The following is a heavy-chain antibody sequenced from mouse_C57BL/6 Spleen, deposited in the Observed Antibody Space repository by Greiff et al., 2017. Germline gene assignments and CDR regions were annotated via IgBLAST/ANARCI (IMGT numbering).Heavy chain of an antibody. V-gene: IGHV1-67*01. CDR2: ISTYYGDD. Sequence: VQLQQSGPELVRPGLSVKISCKGSGYTFTDYAMHWVKQSHPKSLEWIGVISTYYGDDSYNQKFKDKATMTVDKSSSTAYMELARLTSEDSAVYYCARLDGYSRFAYWGQGTLVTVSA. J-gene: IGHJ3*01. CDR1: GYTFTDYA. D-gene: IGHD2-3*01. CDR3: ARLDGYSRFAY.